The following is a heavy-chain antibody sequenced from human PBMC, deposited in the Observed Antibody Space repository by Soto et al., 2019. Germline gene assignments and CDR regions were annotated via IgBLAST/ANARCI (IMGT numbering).Heavy chain of an antibody. CDR2: IYYSGST. CDR1: GCSISSGGYY. CDR3: ARDSGPLWFGEFPGGYYYYYGMDV. J-gene: IGHJ6*02. Sequence: SETLSLTCTVSGCSISSGGYYWSWIRQHPGKGLEWIGYIYYSGSTYYNPSLKSRVTISVDTSKNQFSLKLSSVTAADTAVYYCARDSGPLWFGEFPGGYYYYYGMDVWGQGTTVTVSS. D-gene: IGHD3-10*01. V-gene: IGHV4-31*03.